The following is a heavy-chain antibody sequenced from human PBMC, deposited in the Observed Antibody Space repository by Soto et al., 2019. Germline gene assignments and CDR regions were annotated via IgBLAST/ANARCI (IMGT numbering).Heavy chain of an antibody. D-gene: IGHD6-19*01. Sequence: EVQLVESGGGLVQPGGSLRLSCAASGFTVSSNYMSWVRQAPGKGLEWVSVSYSGGSTYYADSGKGRFTISRDNSKNTLYLQMNSLRAEDTAVYYCARDRIAVAGNPEYFQHWGQGTLVTVSS. V-gene: IGHV3-66*01. J-gene: IGHJ1*01. CDR1: GFTVSSNY. CDR2: SYSGGST. CDR3: ARDRIAVAGNPEYFQH.